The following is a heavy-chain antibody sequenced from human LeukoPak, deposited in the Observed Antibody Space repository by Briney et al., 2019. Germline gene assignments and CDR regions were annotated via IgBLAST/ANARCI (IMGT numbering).Heavy chain of an antibody. D-gene: IGHD1-26*01. CDR1: GGSIASNNW. CDR3: ARIVGTTGVAYFDY. CDR2: IYHSGST. V-gene: IGHV4-4*02. Sequence: PSGTLSFTCAVSGGSIASNNWWSWVRQPPGKGLEWIGEIYHSGSTNYNPSLQSRVTISVDRSKNQFSLKLSSVTAADTAVYYCARIVGTTGVAYFDYWGQGTLVTVSS. J-gene: IGHJ4*02.